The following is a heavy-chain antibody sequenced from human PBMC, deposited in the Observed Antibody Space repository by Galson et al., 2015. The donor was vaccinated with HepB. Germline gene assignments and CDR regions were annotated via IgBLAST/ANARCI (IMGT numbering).Heavy chain of an antibody. Sequence: SLRLSCAASGFTFSSYAMHWVRQAPGKGLEWVAVISYDGSNKYYADSVKGRFTISRDNSKNTLYLQMNSLRAEDTAVYYCAREDSSGYYDAFDIWGQGTMVTVSS. J-gene: IGHJ3*02. CDR2: ISYDGSNK. CDR1: GFTFSSYA. CDR3: AREDSSGYYDAFDI. V-gene: IGHV3-30*04. D-gene: IGHD3-22*01.